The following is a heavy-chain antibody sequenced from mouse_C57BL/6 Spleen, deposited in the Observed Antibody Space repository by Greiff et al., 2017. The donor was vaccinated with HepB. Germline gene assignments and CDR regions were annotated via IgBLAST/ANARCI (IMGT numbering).Heavy chain of an antibody. Sequence: EVQLVESEGGLVQPGSSMKLSCTASGFTFSDYYMAWVRQVPEKGLEWVANINYDGSSTYYLDSLKSRFIISSDNAKNILYLQMSSLKSEDTATYYCARSPYYYGSSYWYFDVWGTGTTVTVSS. D-gene: IGHD1-1*01. V-gene: IGHV5-16*01. CDR1: GFTFSDYY. CDR2: INYDGSST. CDR3: ARSPYYYGSSYWYFDV. J-gene: IGHJ1*03.